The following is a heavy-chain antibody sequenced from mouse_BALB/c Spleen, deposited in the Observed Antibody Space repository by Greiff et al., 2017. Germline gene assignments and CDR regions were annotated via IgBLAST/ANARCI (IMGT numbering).Heavy chain of an antibody. V-gene: IGHV1-87*01. CDR2: IYPGDGDT. Sequence: VQLQQSGAELARPGASVKLSCKASGYTFTSYWMQWVQQRPGQGLEWIGAIYPGDGDTRYTQKFKGKATLTADKSSSTAYMQLSSLASEDSAVYYCARSDGNYEAYWGQGTLVTVSA. CDR3: ARSDGNYEAY. CDR1: GYTFTSYW. J-gene: IGHJ3*01. D-gene: IGHD2-1*01.